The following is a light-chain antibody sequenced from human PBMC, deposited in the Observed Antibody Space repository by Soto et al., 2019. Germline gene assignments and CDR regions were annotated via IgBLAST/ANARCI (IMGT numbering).Light chain of an antibody. CDR3: QQYGSSPQT. J-gene: IGKJ1*01. CDR2: GAS. V-gene: IGKV3-20*01. CDR1: QSVSSSY. Sequence: EIVLTQSPGTLSLSPGERATLSCRASQSVSSSYLAWYQQKPGQAPRLLIHGASSRATGIPDRISGSGSGTDFTLTISRLEPEDFAVYYCQQYGSSPQTFGQGTKVDNK.